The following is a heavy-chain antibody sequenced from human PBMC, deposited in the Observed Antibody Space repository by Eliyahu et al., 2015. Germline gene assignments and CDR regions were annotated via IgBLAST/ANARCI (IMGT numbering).Heavy chain of an antibody. CDR2: IIPIFATA. CDR3: ARDTDYGDKRWFDP. Sequence: QVQLVQSGAEVKKPGSSVKVSCXASGGTFSSXAIXWVRQAPGQGLEWMGGIIPIFATANYAQKFQGRVTITADKSTSTAYMVLSSLRSEXTAVYYCARDTDYGDKRWFDPWGQGTLVTVSS. D-gene: IGHD4-23*01. CDR1: GGTFSSXA. J-gene: IGHJ5*02. V-gene: IGHV1-69*06.